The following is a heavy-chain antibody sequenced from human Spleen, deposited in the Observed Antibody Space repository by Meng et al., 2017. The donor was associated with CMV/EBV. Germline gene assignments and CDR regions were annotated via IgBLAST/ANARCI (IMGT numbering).Heavy chain of an antibody. J-gene: IGHJ6*02. D-gene: IGHD3-10*02. CDR1: GYTITGYY. Sequence: AAVKVSCKASGYTITGYYMHWVRQAPGQGLEWMGWINPNSGGTNYAQKCQGRVTMTRDTSISTDYMELSRLRSDDTAVYYCARCSGSYYSYYGMDVGGQGTTVTVSS. CDR3: ARCSGSYYSYYGMDV. CDR2: INPNSGGT. V-gene: IGHV1-2*02.